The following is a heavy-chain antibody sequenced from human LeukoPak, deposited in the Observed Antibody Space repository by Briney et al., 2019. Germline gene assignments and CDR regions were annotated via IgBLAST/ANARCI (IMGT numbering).Heavy chain of an antibody. V-gene: IGHV1-69*05. D-gene: IGHD2-2*01. CDR3: ARSLVPAAMYSWFDP. CDR2: IIPIFGTA. J-gene: IGHJ5*02. CDR1: GGTFSSYA. Sequence: SVKVSCKASGGTFSSYAISWVRQAPGQGLEWMGGIIPIFGTANYAQEFQGRVTITTDESTSTAYMELSSLRSEDTVVYYCARSLVPAAMYSWFDPWGQGTLVTVSS.